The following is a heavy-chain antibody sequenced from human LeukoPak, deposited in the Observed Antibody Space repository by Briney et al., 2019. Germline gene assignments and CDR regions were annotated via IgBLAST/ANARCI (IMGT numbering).Heavy chain of an antibody. V-gene: IGHV1-8*03. Sequence: ASVKVSCKASGYTFTSYDINWVRQATGQGLEWMGWMNPNSGNTGYAQKFQGRLTITRNTAISTAYIELSSPTSEDTAVYYCARDYGGNSGWFDPWGQGTLVTVSS. D-gene: IGHD4-23*01. J-gene: IGHJ5*02. CDR2: MNPNSGNT. CDR1: GYTFTSYD. CDR3: ARDYGGNSGWFDP.